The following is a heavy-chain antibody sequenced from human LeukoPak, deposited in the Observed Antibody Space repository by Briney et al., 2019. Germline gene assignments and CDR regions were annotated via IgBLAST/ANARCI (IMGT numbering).Heavy chain of an antibody. Sequence: ASVKVSCKASGYTFTSYDINWVRQATGQGLEGMGWMNPNSGNTGYAQKFQGRVTMTRNTSISTAYMELSSLRSEDTAVYYCARVAIRAVRGVIGYWGQGTLVTVSS. CDR3: ARVAIRAVRGVIGY. CDR2: MNPNSGNT. CDR1: GYTFTSYD. J-gene: IGHJ4*02. V-gene: IGHV1-8*01. D-gene: IGHD3-10*01.